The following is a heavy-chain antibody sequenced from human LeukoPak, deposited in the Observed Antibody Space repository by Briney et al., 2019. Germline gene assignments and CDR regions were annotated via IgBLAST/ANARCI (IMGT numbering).Heavy chain of an antibody. CDR1: GGSISSSSYY. V-gene: IGHV4-39*07. D-gene: IGHD6-13*01. J-gene: IGHJ5*02. CDR2: IYYSGST. Sequence: SETLSLTCTVSGGSISSSSYYWGWIRQPPGKGLEWIGNIYYSGSTYDNSSLKSRVTISVDTSKNQFSLKLSSVTAADTAVYYCARDSSRAAAGPVGGFDPWGQGTLVTVSS. CDR3: ARDSSRAAAGPVGGFDP.